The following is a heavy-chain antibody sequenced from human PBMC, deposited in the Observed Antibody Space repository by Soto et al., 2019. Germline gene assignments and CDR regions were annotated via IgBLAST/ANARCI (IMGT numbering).Heavy chain of an antibody. V-gene: IGHV5-51*01. CDR3: VKRAEGRPGDGYYYVTLDV. CDR1: GYSYNSYW. D-gene: IGHD1-26*01. CDR2: INPAASAP. J-gene: IGHJ6*02. Sequence: PGESLKISCKGSGYSYNSYWIGWVRQRPGRGLEWMGIINPAASAPNHSPSFHGPVTISAARSTRTAFLQCSSLTASDTAMYYCVKRAEGRPGDGYYYVTLDVWGQGTTVTVSS.